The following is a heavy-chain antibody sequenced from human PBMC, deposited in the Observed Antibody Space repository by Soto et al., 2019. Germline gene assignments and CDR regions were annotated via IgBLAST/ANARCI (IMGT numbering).Heavy chain of an antibody. J-gene: IGHJ4*02. V-gene: IGHV3-23*01. CDR3: AGPGYSSQDY. CDR2: ISGGGDGT. CDR1: GFTFSSFA. D-gene: IGHD5-18*01. Sequence: PGGSLRLSCAASGFTFSSFAFSWVRQAPGMGLEWVSAISGGGDGTDYADSVEGRFTISRDNSKNTLYLQMSSLRDEDTAMYYCAGPGYSSQDYWGQGALVTVSS.